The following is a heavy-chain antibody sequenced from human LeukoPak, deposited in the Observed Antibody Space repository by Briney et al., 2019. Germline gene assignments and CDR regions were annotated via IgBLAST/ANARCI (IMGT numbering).Heavy chain of an antibody. D-gene: IGHD3-22*01. V-gene: IGHV4-34*01. CDR2: INHSGST. J-gene: IGHJ4*02. CDR3: ARHPDYYDSSGYPGS. CDR1: GGSFSGYY. Sequence: SETLSLTCAVYGGSFSGYYWSWIRQPPGKGLEWIGEINHSGSTNYNPSLKSRVTISVDTSKNQFSLKLSSVTAADTAVYYCARHPDYYDSSGYPGSWGQGTLVTVSS.